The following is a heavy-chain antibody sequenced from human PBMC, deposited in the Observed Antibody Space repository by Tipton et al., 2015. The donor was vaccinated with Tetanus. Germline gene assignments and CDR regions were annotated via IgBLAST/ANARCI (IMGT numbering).Heavy chain of an antibody. CDR2: ILPKSGDT. D-gene: IGHD3-3*01. CDR3: ARANYDFPKKGPFDS. V-gene: IGHV1-2*02. Sequence: QVQLVQSGAEVKKPGASVKVSCKAFGYTLTGFYMHWVRQAPGQGLEWMGWILPKSGDTKYAQKFQGRVTMTRDASIDTVYMQLSRLRSDDTAVYYCARANYDFPKKGPFDSWGQGTLVIVSS. CDR1: GYTLTGFY. J-gene: IGHJ4*02.